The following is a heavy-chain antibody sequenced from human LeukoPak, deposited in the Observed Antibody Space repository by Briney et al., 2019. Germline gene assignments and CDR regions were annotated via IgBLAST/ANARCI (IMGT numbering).Heavy chain of an antibody. D-gene: IGHD4-11*01. Sequence: GGSLRLSCAASGFTFSTYWMSWVRQAPGKGLEWVANIKQDGGEKYYVDSVKGRFTISRDNAKNSLYLQMNSLRAEDTAVYYCARDVYSNYLDYWGQGTLVTVSS. V-gene: IGHV3-7*01. J-gene: IGHJ4*02. CDR1: GFTFSTYW. CDR2: IKQDGGEK. CDR3: ARDVYSNYLDY.